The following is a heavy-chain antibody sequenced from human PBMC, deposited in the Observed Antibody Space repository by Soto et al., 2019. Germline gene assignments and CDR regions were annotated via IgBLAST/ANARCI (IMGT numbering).Heavy chain of an antibody. CDR2: TYYWSNWYN. J-gene: IGHJ5*02. CDR1: GDSVSSNSAA. V-gene: IGHV6-1*01. CDR3: ARGVGQQLVPSGFDP. D-gene: IGHD6-13*01. Sequence: SQTLSLTCAISGDSVSSNSAAWNWIRQSPSKGLERLGRTYYWSNWYNDYAVSLKSRITINPDTSKNQFSLQLNFVTPEDTAVYYCARGVGQQLVPSGFDPWGQGTLVTVS.